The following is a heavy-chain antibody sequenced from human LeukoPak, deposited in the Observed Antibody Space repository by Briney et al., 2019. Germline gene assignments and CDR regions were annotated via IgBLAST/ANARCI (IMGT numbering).Heavy chain of an antibody. CDR3: ARDRLGRGYSYGGAGGYYYYYMDV. V-gene: IGHV1-69*13. J-gene: IGHJ6*03. Sequence: SVKVSCKASGGTFSSYAISWVRQAPGQGLEWMGGIIPIFGTANYAQKFQGRVTITADESTSTAYTELSSLRSEDTAVYYCARDRLGRGYSYGGAGGYYYYYMDVWGKGTTVTVSS. CDR1: GGTFSSYA. D-gene: IGHD5-18*01. CDR2: IIPIFGTA.